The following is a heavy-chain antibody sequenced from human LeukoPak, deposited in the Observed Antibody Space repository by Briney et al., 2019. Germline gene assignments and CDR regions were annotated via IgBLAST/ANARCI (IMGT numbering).Heavy chain of an antibody. V-gene: IGHV3-23*01. CDR1: GFTFSSYA. CDR3: AKRVYDSSGYYTPGYYNYGSDV. D-gene: IGHD3-22*01. CDR2: ISGSGGST. J-gene: IGHJ6*02. Sequence: GGSLRLSCAASGFTFSSYAMSWVRQAPGKGLEWVSAISGSGGSTYYADSVRGRFTISRDSSKNTLYLQVNSLRAEDTAVYYCAKRVYDSSGYYTPGYYNYGSDVWGQGTTVTVSS.